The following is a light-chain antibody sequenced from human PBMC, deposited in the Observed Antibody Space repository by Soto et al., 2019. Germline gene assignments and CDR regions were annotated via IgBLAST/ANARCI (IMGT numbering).Light chain of an antibody. CDR2: DVS. J-gene: IGLJ1*01. Sequence: QSVLTQPPSVSGSPGQSVTISCTGTSADVGIYNRVAWYQQPPGTSPKLVICDVSNRPSGVPYRFSGSKPGSTASLTISGLQAEDEADYYCSSYTTGNTYVFGTGTKVTVL. V-gene: IGLV2-18*02. CDR3: SSYTTGNTYV. CDR1: SADVGIYNR.